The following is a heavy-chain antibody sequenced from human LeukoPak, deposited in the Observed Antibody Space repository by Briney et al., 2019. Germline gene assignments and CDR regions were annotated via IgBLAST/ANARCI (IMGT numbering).Heavy chain of an antibody. CDR2: MYYSGST. CDR1: GDSISSYY. CDR3: ATIRDTALRYRYFDL. J-gene: IGHJ2*01. Sequence: PSETLSLTCTVSGDSISSYYWSWIRQPPGKGLEWIGYMYYSGSTSYNPSLKSRITMSVDTSKNQFSLKLSSVTAADTAVYYCATIRDTALRYRYFDLWGRGTLVIVSS. D-gene: IGHD5-18*01. V-gene: IGHV4-59*03.